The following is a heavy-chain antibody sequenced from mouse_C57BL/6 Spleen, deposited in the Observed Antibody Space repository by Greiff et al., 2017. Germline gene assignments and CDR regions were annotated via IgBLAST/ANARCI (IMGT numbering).Heavy chain of an antibody. Sequence: VQLQQSGAELVKPGASVKISCKASGYTFTDYYINWVKQRPGQGLEWIGKIGPGSGSTYYNEKFKGKATLTAAKSSSTAYMQLSSLTSEDSAVYFCAKYDYDPYWYCDVWGTGTTDTVSS. CDR2: IGPGSGST. CDR3: AKYDYDPYWYCDV. D-gene: IGHD2-4*01. CDR1: GYTFTDYY. J-gene: IGHJ1*03. V-gene: IGHV1-77*01.